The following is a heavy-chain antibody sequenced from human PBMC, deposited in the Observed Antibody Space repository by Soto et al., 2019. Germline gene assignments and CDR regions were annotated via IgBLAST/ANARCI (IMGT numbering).Heavy chain of an antibody. D-gene: IGHD2-15*01. V-gene: IGHV3-66*01. Sequence: EVLLVQSGGGLVQSGGSLRLSCAPSGLSVTSNYMAWVRQAPGKGLEWVSVIYSGSTTHHADSVKGRFTISRDSSSNTLYLQMSSLRVEDTALYYCARGYWVEGYGAGTYFDYWGQGTLVTVSS. CDR1: GLSVTSNY. J-gene: IGHJ4*02. CDR2: IYSGSTT. CDR3: ARGYWVEGYGAGTYFDY.